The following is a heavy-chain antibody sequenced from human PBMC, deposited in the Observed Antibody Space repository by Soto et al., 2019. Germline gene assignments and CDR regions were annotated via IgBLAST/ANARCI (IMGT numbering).Heavy chain of an antibody. CDR1: GGSISSDY. V-gene: IGHV4-59*08. J-gene: IGHJ6*03. Sequence: ETLSLTCTVSGGSISSDYWSWIRQPPGKGLEWIGYIYYSGSTNYNPSLKSRVTISVDTSKNQFSLKLSSVTAADTAVYYCARSTGGTTGYGYYYYYMDVWGKGTTVTVSS. CDR3: ARSTGGTTGYGYYYYYMDV. CDR2: IYYSGST. D-gene: IGHD5-12*01.